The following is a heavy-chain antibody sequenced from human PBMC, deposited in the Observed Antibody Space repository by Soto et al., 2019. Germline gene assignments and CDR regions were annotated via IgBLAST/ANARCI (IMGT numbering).Heavy chain of an antibody. CDR1: GGSVSIGDYY. J-gene: IGHJ4*02. CDR2: IFHSGGT. D-gene: IGHD2-15*01. V-gene: IGHV4-30-4*01. CDR3: ARGNALVGGGYYFDF. Sequence: QVQLQESCPGMVKPSQTLSVTCTVSGGSVSIGDYYWSWIRQPPGKGLECIGYIFHSGGTYYNPSLKSRITISRDTSKNHFSLKLSSVTAADTALYYCARGNALVGGGYYFDFWGQGTLVTVSS.